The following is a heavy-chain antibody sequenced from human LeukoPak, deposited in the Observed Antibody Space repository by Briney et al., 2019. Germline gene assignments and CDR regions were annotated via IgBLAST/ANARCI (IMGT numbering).Heavy chain of an antibody. CDR1: GGTFSSYA. J-gene: IGHJ4*02. V-gene: IGHV1-46*01. D-gene: IGHD3-10*01. CDR3: AVLLRTLQLLDF. CDR2: INPGGGGT. Sequence: ASVKVSCKASGGTFSSYAISWVRQAPGQGLEWVGKINPGGGGTTYAQKVQGRVTMTRDKSTSTVCMELSSLRSEDTAMYYCAVLLRTLQLLDFWGQGTLVTVAS.